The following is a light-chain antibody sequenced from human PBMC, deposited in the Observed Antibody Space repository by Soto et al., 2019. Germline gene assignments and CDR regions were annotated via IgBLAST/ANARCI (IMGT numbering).Light chain of an antibody. CDR1: QGISSY. V-gene: IGKV1-8*01. CDR2: AAS. Sequence: AIRMTQSPSSLSASTGDRVTITCRASQGISSYLAWYQQKPGKAPKLLIYAASTLQSGVPSRFSGSGSGTDFTLTISCLQSEDFETYYCQQYYSYQWTFGQGTKVDIK. J-gene: IGKJ1*01. CDR3: QQYYSYQWT.